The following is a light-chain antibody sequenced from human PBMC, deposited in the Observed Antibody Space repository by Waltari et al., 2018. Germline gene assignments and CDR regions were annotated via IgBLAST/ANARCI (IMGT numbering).Light chain of an antibody. CDR1: QSVGRS. V-gene: IGKV3-20*01. CDR2: DTF. J-gene: IGKJ1*01. CDR3: QKYERLPAT. Sequence: EVVLTQSPGTLSLSPGERATLSCRASQSVGRSLVWYQQKPGQAPRLLIYDTFRRATGIPDRFIGSGSETDFSLTISRLEPEDFAVYYCQKYERLPATFGQGTKVE.